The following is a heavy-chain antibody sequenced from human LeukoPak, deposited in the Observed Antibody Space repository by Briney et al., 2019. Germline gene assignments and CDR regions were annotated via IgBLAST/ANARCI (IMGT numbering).Heavy chain of an antibody. D-gene: IGHD2-15*01. CDR2: INVYDGNT. Sequence: ASVKVSCKASGYTCTSYGVSWVRQAPGQGLEWMGWINVYDGNTKYGQNLQGRVTMTTDTSTSTAYMELRSLVSDDTAVYYCARDSGYCSGDSCNYYYGMDVWGQGTTVTVSS. CDR3: ARDSGYCSGDSCNYYYGMDV. J-gene: IGHJ6*02. CDR1: GYTCTSYG. V-gene: IGHV1-18*01.